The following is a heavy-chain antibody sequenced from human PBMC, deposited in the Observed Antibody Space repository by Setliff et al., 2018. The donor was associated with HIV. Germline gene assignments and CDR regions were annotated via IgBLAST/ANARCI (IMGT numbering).Heavy chain of an antibody. D-gene: IGHD5-18*01. J-gene: IGHJ5*02. Sequence: PSETLSLTCTVSGGSISSGNYYWSWLRQPAGKGLEWIGRIYSSGSTNYNPSLKSRVTISINTSKNQFSLKLTSVTAADTSVYYCARRWGIRGYSSWGQGTLVTVSS. V-gene: IGHV4-61*02. CDR3: ARRWGIRGYSS. CDR1: GGSISSGNYY. CDR2: IYSSGST.